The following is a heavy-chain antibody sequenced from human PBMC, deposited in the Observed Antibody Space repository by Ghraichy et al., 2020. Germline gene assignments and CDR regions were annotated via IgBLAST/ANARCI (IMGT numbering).Heavy chain of an antibody. J-gene: IGHJ6*02. V-gene: IGHV1-2*04. CDR2: INPNSGGT. D-gene: IGHD6-19*01. Sequence: ASVKVSCKASGYTFTGYYMHWVRQAPGQGLEWMGWINPNSGGTNYAQKFQGWVTMTRDTSISTAYMELSRLRSDDTAVYYCARVGFDSSGWYYYGMDVWGQGTTVTVSS. CDR1: GYTFTGYY. CDR3: ARVGFDSSGWYYYGMDV.